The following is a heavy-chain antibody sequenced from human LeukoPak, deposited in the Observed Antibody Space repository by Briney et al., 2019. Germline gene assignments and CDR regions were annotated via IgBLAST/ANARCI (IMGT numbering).Heavy chain of an antibody. Sequence: GGSLRLSCAASGFTFSSYSMNWVRQAPGKGLVWVSRINTDGSSTSYADSVKGRFTISRDNAKNTLYLQMNSLRAEDTAVYYCARANPVLYVDIWGQGTMVTVSS. V-gene: IGHV3-74*01. D-gene: IGHD2-2*02. CDR3: ARANPVLYVDI. CDR1: GFTFSSYS. J-gene: IGHJ3*02. CDR2: INTDGSST.